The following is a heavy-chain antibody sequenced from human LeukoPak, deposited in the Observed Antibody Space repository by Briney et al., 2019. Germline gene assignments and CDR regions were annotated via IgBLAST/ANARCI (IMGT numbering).Heavy chain of an antibody. CDR1: GGSFSGYY. CDR2: INHSGST. J-gene: IGHJ4*02. D-gene: IGHD3-22*01. CDR3: ATLAEYFDSSGYYYN. V-gene: IGHV4-34*01. Sequence: SETLSLTCAVYGGSFSGYYWSWIRQPPGKGLEWIGEINHSGSTYYNPSLKSRVTISVDTSKNQFSLKLTSVNAADTAVYYCATLAEYFDSSGYYYNWGQGTLVTVSS.